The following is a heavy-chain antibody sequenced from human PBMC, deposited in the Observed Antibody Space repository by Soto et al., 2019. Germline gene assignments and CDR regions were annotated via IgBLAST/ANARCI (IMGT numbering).Heavy chain of an antibody. CDR3: ARKGDGYVSGMDV. CDR1: GGSISSGGYY. D-gene: IGHD5-12*01. CDR2: IYYSGST. Sequence: SETLSLTCTVSGGSISSGGYYWSWIRQHPGKGLEWIGYIYYSGSTYYNPSLKSRVPISVDTSKNQFSLKLSSVTAADMVVYYCARKGDGYVSGMDVWGQGTTVTVSS. J-gene: IGHJ6*02. V-gene: IGHV4-31*03.